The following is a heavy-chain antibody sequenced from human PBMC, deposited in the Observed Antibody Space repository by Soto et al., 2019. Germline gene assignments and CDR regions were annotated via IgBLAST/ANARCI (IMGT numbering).Heavy chain of an antibody. CDR3: ARATGIAVAGTLPDYYYYGMDV. CDR2: IIPIFGTA. J-gene: IGHJ6*02. CDR1: GGTFSSYA. D-gene: IGHD6-19*01. V-gene: IGHV1-69*13. Sequence: SVKVSCKASGGTFSSYAISWVRQAPGQGLEWMGGIIPIFGTANYAQKFQGRVTITADESTSTAYMELSSLRSEDTAVYYCARATGIAVAGTLPDYYYYGMDVWGQGTTVT.